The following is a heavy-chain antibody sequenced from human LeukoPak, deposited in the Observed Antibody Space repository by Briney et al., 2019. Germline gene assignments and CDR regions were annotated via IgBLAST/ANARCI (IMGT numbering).Heavy chain of an antibody. CDR3: ARAPSYNSARLDV. J-gene: IGHJ6*02. CDR2: IYTSGGT. CDR1: GGSISSYY. V-gene: IGHV4-4*07. Sequence: SETPSLTCTVSGGSISSYYWTWVRQPAGKGLEWIGRIYTSGGTNYNPSLKSRVTMSVDTSENRLSLKLTSVTAADTAVYYCARAPSYNSARLDVWGQGTTVTVSS. D-gene: IGHD1-1*01.